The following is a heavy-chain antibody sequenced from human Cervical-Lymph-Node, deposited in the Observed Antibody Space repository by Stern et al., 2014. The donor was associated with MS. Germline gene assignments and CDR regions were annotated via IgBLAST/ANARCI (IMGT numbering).Heavy chain of an antibody. J-gene: IGHJ4*02. Sequence: QVQLQESGPGLVKPSETLSLTCTVSGGSISTSSYYWNWIRQSPMKGLEWIATINDSGRAYYNPSLKSRITMSVDTPKNQISLNLPSVTAADTAVYYCASFSGVLWGQGHLVTVSS. CDR3: ASFSGVL. D-gene: IGHD3-10*01. CDR1: GGSISTSSYY. V-gene: IGHV4-39*01. CDR2: INDSGRA.